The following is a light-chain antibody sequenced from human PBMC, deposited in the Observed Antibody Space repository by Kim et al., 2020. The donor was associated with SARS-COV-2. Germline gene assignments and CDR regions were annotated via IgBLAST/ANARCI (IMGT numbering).Light chain of an antibody. CDR2: AAS. CDR1: QSISSY. V-gene: IGKV1-39*01. J-gene: IGKJ1*01. CDR3: RQSYSTPRT. Sequence: ASVGDRVTITCRASQSISSYLNWYQQKPGNAPKLLIYAASSLQSGVPSRFSGSGSGTDFTLTISSLQPEDFATYYCRQSYSTPRTFGQGTKVDIK.